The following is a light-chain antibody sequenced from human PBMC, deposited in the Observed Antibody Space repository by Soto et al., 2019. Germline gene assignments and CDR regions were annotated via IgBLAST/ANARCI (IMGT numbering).Light chain of an antibody. J-gene: IGKJ5*01. CDR2: GAS. V-gene: IGKV3-20*01. CDR1: QSVSSSY. CDR3: QQYGSSPPIT. Sequence: DIVLTQSPGTLSLSPGERATLSCRASQSVSSSYLAWYQQKPGQAPRLLINGASSRATGIPDRFSGSGSGTDFTLTIIRLEPEDFAVYYCQQYGSSPPITFGQGTRLENK.